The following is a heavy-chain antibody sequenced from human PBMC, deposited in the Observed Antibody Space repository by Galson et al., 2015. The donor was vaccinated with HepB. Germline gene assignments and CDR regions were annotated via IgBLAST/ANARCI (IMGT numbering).Heavy chain of an antibody. CDR1: GFTFSSYA. Sequence: SLRLSCAASGFTFSSYAMSWVRQAPGKGLEWVSAISGSGGSTYYADSVKGRFTISRANSKNTLYLQMNSLRAEDTAVYYCAKDQDYGSGMDVWGQGTTVTVSS. D-gene: IGHD3-10*01. CDR2: ISGSGGST. V-gene: IGHV3-23*01. CDR3: AKDQDYGSGMDV. J-gene: IGHJ6*02.